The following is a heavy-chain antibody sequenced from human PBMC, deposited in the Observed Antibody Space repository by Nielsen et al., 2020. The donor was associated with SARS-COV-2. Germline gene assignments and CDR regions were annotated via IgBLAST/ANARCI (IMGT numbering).Heavy chain of an antibody. CDR1: GYSFTSYW. CDR3: ARLYSGSYSSPDAFDI. J-gene: IGHJ3*02. CDR2: IDPSDSYT. D-gene: IGHD1-26*01. V-gene: IGHV5-10-1*01. Sequence: KVSCKGSGYSFTSYWISWVRQMPGKGLEWMGRIDPSDSYTNYSPSFQGHVTISADKSISTAYLQWSSLKASDTAMYYCARLYSGSYSSPDAFDIWGQGTMVTVSS.